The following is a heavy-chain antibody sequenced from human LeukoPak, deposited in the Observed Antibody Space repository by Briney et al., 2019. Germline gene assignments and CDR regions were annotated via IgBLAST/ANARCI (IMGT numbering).Heavy chain of an antibody. J-gene: IGHJ6*02. CDR1: GYTFTSYD. Sequence: ASVKVSCKASGYTFTSYDINWVRQATGQGLEWMGWMNPNRGNTGYAQKFQGRVTMTRNTSISTAYMELSSLRSEDTAVYYCARGPGYSYGYYYYYYGMDVWGQGTTVTVSS. D-gene: IGHD5-18*01. V-gene: IGHV1-8*01. CDR3: ARGPGYSYGYYYYYYGMDV. CDR2: MNPNRGNT.